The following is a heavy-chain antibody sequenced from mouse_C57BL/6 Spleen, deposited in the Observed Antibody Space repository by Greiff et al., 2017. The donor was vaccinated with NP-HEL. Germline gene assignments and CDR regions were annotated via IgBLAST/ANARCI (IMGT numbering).Heavy chain of an antibody. CDR1: GFTFSSYA. CDR3: AREEDDLWFAY. Sequence: DVMLVESGGGLVKPGGSLKLSCAASGFTFSSYAMSWVRQTPEKRLEWVATISDGGSYTYYPDNVKGRFTISRDNAKNNLYLQMSHLTSEDTAMYYCAREEDDLWFAYWGQGTLVTVSA. J-gene: IGHJ3*01. D-gene: IGHD2-12*01. V-gene: IGHV5-4*01. CDR2: ISDGGSYT.